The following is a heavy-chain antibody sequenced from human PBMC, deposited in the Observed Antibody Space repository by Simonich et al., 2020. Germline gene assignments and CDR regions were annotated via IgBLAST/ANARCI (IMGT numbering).Heavy chain of an antibody. CDR2: IYPCDSDH. CDR1: GYSFTSYW. D-gene: IGHD1-1*01. Sequence: EVQLVQSGAEVKKPGEALKISCKGSGYSFTSYWIGWVREMPGKGLESMGTIYPCDSDHRYSPSFQGQVTISADKSISTAYLQWSSLKASYTAMYYWARRDWNYWYFDLWGRGTLVTVSS. J-gene: IGHJ2*01. CDR3: ARRDWNYWYFDL. V-gene: IGHV5-51*01.